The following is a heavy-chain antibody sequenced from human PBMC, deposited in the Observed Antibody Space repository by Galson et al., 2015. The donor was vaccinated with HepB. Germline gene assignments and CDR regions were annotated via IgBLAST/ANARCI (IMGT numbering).Heavy chain of an antibody. CDR1: GFTLSDYY. J-gene: IGHJ4*02. D-gene: IGHD2-8*01. CDR2: IKNKIESYTT. CDR3: ARDRNGCPDY. Sequence: SLRLSCAATGFTLSDYYMDWVRQAPGKGLKWVGRIKNKIESYTTQYAASVKDRLTVSRDDSKKSLCLQMDSLKAEDTAVYYCARDRNGCPDYWGQGTLVTVSS. V-gene: IGHV3-72*01.